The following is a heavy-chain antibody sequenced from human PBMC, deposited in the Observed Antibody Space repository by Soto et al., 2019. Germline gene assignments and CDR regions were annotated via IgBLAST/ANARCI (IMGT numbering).Heavy chain of an antibody. CDR3: ARSIIGYCSGGSCYAYFDI. J-gene: IGHJ3*02. Sequence: QVQLVQSGAEVKKPGASVKVSCKASGYTFTSYGISWVRHAPGQGLEWMGGISAYNGNTNYAQKLQGRVTMTTDTSTSTAYMELRSLRSDDTAVYYCARSIIGYCSGGSCYAYFDIWGQGTMVTVSS. CDR1: GYTFTSYG. D-gene: IGHD2-15*01. CDR2: ISAYNGNT. V-gene: IGHV1-18*01.